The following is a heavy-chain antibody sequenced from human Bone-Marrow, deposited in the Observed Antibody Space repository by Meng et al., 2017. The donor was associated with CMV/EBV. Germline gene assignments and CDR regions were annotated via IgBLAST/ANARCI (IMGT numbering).Heavy chain of an antibody. CDR1: GFTFTSYA. CDR3: AKPYSSSINRYFDY. Sequence: GESLKISCAASGFTFTSYAMSWVRQAPGKGLEWVSAISGSAVNTYYGDSVKGRFTISRDNSKNTLYLQMNSLRTEDTAVYYCAKPYSSSINRYFDYWGQGTLVPVSS. CDR2: ISGSAVNT. V-gene: IGHV3-23*01. D-gene: IGHD6-6*01. J-gene: IGHJ4*02.